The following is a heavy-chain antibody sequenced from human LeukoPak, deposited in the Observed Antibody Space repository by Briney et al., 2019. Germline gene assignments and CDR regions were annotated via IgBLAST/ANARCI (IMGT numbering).Heavy chain of an antibody. Sequence: GGSPRLSCAASGFSFNSAAMTWVRQAPGKGLEWVSLVSSSGANTYYADSVKGQFTISRDNSKNTLYLQMNSLRAEDTAIYYCAKDIQGSYWGQGTLVTVSS. CDR1: GFSFNSAA. V-gene: IGHV3-23*01. CDR3: AKDIQGSY. J-gene: IGHJ4*02. D-gene: IGHD2-21*01. CDR2: VSSSGANT.